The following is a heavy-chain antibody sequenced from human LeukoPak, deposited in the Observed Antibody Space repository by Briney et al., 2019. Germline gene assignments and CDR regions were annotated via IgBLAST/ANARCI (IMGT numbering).Heavy chain of an antibody. CDR2: ISYDGSNK. CDR3: AKDDSIAAARGVGYYMDV. V-gene: IGHV3-30*18. J-gene: IGHJ6*03. CDR1: GFTFSSYG. D-gene: IGHD6-13*01. Sequence: GRSLRLSCAASGFTFSSYGMHWVRQAPGKGLEWVAVISYDGSNKYYADSVKGRFTISRDNSKNTLYLQMNSLRAEDTAVYYCAKDDSIAAARGVGYYMDVWGKGTTVTISS.